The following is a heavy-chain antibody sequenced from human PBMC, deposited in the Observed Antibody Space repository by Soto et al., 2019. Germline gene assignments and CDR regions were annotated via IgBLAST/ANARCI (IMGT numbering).Heavy chain of an antibody. CDR2: ISAYNGNT. CDR1: GYTFTSYG. Sequence: ASVKVSCKASGYTFTSYGTSWVRQAPGQGLEWMGWISAYNGNTNYAQKLQGRVTMTTDTSTSTAYMELRSLRSDDTAVYYCARTHSSSSSPSRCGYWGQGTLVTVSS. CDR3: ARTHSSSSSPSRCGY. V-gene: IGHV1-18*01. J-gene: IGHJ4*02. D-gene: IGHD6-6*01.